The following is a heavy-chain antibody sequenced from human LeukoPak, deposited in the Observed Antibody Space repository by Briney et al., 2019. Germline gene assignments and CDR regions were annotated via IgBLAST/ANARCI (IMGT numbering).Heavy chain of an antibody. J-gene: IGHJ4*02. CDR3: ATDRNSGKYYDY. CDR1: KFAFSSYA. V-gene: IGHV3-23*01. D-gene: IGHD1-26*01. Sequence: PGGSLRLSCAASKFAFSSYAMSWVRQAPGKGLEWVSAISGGGGNTYYADSVKGRFTISRDNSKNTLYLQTNSLRAEDTAVYYCATDRNSGKYYDYWGQGTLVSVSS. CDR2: ISGGGGNT.